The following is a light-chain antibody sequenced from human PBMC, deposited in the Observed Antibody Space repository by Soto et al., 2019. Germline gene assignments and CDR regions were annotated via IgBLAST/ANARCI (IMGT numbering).Light chain of an antibody. CDR3: CSYSRSRPYV. V-gene: IGLV2-14*03. CDR2: DVS. CDR1: NSDVGAYNY. Sequence: QSALTQPASVSGSPGQSITISCTGTNSDVGAYNYVSWYQHHPGKVPRLMIFDVSNRPSGVSNRFSGSKSGNTASLTISGLQAEDEADYYCCSYSRSRPYVFGAGTKVTVL. J-gene: IGLJ1*01.